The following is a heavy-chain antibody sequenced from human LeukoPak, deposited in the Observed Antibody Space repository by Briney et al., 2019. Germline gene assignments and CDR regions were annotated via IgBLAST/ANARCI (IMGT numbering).Heavy chain of an antibody. Sequence: PSETLSLTCAVVGGSFSGYCWSWLRQPPGKGLEWIGQINHRGSSHYNPSLRSRVTLSVDTSKTQFSLKLPSVTAADTAVHYCARDKFFSDTGGRNNGLFDFWGQGALVTVSS. CDR2: INHRGSS. CDR3: ARDKFFSDTGGRNNGLFDF. CDR1: GGSFSGYC. D-gene: IGHD3/OR15-3a*01. J-gene: IGHJ4*01. V-gene: IGHV4-34*01.